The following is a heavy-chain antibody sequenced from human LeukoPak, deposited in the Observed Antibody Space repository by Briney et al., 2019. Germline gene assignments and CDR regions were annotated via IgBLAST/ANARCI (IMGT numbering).Heavy chain of an antibody. Sequence: SEILSLTCTVSGVSISSYYWSWVRQPPGKGLEWVGYIYYSGSTNYNPSLKSRVTISVDTSKNQFSLKLSSVTAADTAVYYCARWGVPAAMIPYYYYYGMDVWGQGTTVTVSS. D-gene: IGHD2-2*01. V-gene: IGHV4-59*01. J-gene: IGHJ6*02. CDR1: GVSISSYY. CDR2: IYYSGST. CDR3: ARWGVPAAMIPYYYYYGMDV.